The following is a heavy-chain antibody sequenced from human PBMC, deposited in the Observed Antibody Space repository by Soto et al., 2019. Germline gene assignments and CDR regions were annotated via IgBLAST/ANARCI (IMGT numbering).Heavy chain of an antibody. J-gene: IGHJ3*01. CDR3: ATWHEQEHAYDV. CDR2: LYDVDGS. CDR1: GLTVSGKKY. D-gene: IGHD1-1*01. Sequence: DVQLVESGGGLMQPGASLRLSCADSGLTVSGKKYVAWVRQAPGKGLEWVSALYDVDGSFYSDSVKGRFTTSSDSSKTTVYLQMNDLRPADTAVYYCATWHEQEHAYDVWGQGTTVTVSS. V-gene: IGHV3-53*01.